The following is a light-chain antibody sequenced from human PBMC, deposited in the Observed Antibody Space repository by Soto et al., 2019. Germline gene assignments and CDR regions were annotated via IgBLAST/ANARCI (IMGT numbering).Light chain of an antibody. V-gene: IGKV3-20*01. Sequence: EIVLTQSPGTLSLSPGERATLSCRASHTISSSYLAWYQQKPGQAPRLLMYGISRRATGIPDRFSGSGSGTDFTRTITRLEPEDFAVDYCQQYVTSAPRTFGQGTKVEIK. CDR2: GIS. CDR3: QQYVTSAPRT. CDR1: HTISSSY. J-gene: IGKJ1*01.